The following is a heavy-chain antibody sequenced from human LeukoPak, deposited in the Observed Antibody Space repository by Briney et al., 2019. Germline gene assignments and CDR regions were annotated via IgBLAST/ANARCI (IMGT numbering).Heavy chain of an antibody. J-gene: IGHJ4*02. D-gene: IGHD6-19*01. CDR2: INHSGST. V-gene: IGHV4-34*01. CDR3: ARAGSDSSGWSLDY. CDR1: GGSFSGYY. Sequence: PSETLSLTCAVYGGSFSGYYWSWIRQPPGKGLEWIGEINHSGSTKYNPSLKSRVTISVDTSKNQFSLKLTSVTAADTAVYYCARAGSDSSGWSLDYWGQGTLVTVSS.